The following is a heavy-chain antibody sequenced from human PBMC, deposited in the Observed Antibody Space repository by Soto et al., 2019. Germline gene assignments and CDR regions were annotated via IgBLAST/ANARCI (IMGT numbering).Heavy chain of an antibody. J-gene: IGHJ4*02. Sequence: EVQLLQSGGGLGQPGGSLTLSCAASGFTFNNFAMTWVRQAPGKGLEWVSSVSSGGDNTWYADSVKGRFTISRDNPKNTIYLHMNILSAADTAVYYCAKVQLPHMNYGGGYLLDFWGQGTRVTVSS. CDR3: AKVQLPHMNYGGGYLLDF. D-gene: IGHD1-7*01. CDR2: VSSGGDNT. CDR1: GFTFNNFA. V-gene: IGHV3-23*01.